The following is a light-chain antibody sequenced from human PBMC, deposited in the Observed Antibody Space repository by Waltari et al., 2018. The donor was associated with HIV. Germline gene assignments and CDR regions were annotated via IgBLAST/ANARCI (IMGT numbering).Light chain of an antibody. Sequence: SYELTQPLSVSVALGQTARITCGGNNIGSKDVFWYRQRPGQAPMLVIYGEINRPSGIPERYSGSKSLNAATLTITGAQAGDEADYYCQVWESSTDVVFGGGTKLTVL. V-gene: IGLV3-9*01. J-gene: IGLJ3*02. CDR3: QVWESSTDVV. CDR1: NIGSKD. CDR2: GEI.